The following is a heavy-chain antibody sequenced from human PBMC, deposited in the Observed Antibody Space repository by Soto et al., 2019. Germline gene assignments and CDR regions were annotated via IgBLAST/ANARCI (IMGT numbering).Heavy chain of an antibody. CDR1: GFTFSSYN. CDR2: VSSSGTYI. CDR3: VRGGGGGLFDP. J-gene: IGHJ5*02. Sequence: GSLRLSCTASGFTFSSYNMYWVRQAPGKGLEWVSYVSSSGTYIYYADSVKGRFTISRDNAKRSLYLQMMSLTAEDTAIYYCVRGGGGGLFDPWGQGTMVTVSS. D-gene: IGHD2-15*01. V-gene: IGHV3-21*01.